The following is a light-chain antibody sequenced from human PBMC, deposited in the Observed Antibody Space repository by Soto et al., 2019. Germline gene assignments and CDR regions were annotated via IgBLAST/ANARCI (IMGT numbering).Light chain of an antibody. CDR1: QSISNY. Sequence: DIQMTQSPSSLSASVGDRVTITCRASQSISNYLNWSQQKPGKAPKLLMFAASSLQSGVPSRFSGGGSGTDFTLTISSLQPEDFATYYCQQSYSTPRTFGQGTKVEIK. J-gene: IGKJ1*01. V-gene: IGKV1-39*01. CDR2: AAS. CDR3: QQSYSTPRT.